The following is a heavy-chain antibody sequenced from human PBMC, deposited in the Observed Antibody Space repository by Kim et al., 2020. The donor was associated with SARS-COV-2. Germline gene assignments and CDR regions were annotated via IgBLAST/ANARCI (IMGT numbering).Heavy chain of an antibody. CDR1: GYTFTSYG. D-gene: IGHD3-10*01. V-gene: IGHV1-18*01. J-gene: IGHJ6*02. CDR2: ISAYNGNT. Sequence: ASVKVSCKASGYTFTSYGISWVRQAPGQGLEWMGWISAYNGNTNYAQKLQGRVTMTTDTSTSTAYMELRSLRSDDTAVYYCARDLVTMVRGVIITNLYGMDVWGQGTTVTVSS. CDR3: ARDLVTMVRGVIITNLYGMDV.